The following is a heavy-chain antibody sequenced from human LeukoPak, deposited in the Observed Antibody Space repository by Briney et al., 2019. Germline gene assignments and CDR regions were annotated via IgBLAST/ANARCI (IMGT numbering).Heavy chain of an antibody. CDR3: ARGRRGSAGGFPDH. V-gene: IGHV4-39*07. CDR1: VGSIMEGFYS. Sequence: SETLSPTAIFPVGSIMEGFYSGGWIRQPPGNGLEGVGSFHGGSPYYHPSFQSRPPLSLATSKNQFSLSLYSVTAADTAVYYCARGRRGSAGGFPDHWSQGTLVTVSS. J-gene: IGHJ1*01. CDR2: FHGGSP. D-gene: IGHD1-26*01.